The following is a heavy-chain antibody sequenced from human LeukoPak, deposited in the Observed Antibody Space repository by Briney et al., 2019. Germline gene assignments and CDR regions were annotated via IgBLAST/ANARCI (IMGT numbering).Heavy chain of an antibody. Sequence: SETLSLTCAVSGASLSIITWGGGVRKPPGRGWEWIGEIYHSGSTNYNPSLKSRVTISVDKSKNQFSLKLSSVTAADTAVYYCARDSKRGPGIDYWGQGTLVTVSS. CDR2: IYHSGST. V-gene: IGHV4-4*02. D-gene: IGHD1-26*01. CDR1: GASLSIITW. J-gene: IGHJ4*02. CDR3: ARDSKRGPGIDY.